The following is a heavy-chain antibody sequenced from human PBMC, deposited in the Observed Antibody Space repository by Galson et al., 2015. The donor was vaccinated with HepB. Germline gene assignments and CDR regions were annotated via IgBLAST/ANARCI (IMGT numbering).Heavy chain of an antibody. J-gene: IGHJ4*02. Sequence: SLRLSCAATGFTFSSYSMNWLRQAPGKGLEWVSFISSNSHYIYYRDSVKGRFTISRDNAKNSVYLQMNSLGVEDTAVYYCARSLVTILAVFTIPPDYWGQGTLVTVSS. CDR1: GFTFSSYS. V-gene: IGHV3-21*01. CDR3: ARSLVTILAVFTIPPDY. D-gene: IGHD3-3*01. CDR2: ISSNSHYI.